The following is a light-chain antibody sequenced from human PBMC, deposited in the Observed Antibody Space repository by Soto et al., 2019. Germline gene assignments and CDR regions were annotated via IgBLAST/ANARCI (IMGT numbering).Light chain of an antibody. J-gene: IGLJ1*01. CDR3: NSYTTLSNRV. CDR1: SSNIGGNT. CDR2: ANS. Sequence: QSALPQPPSASGTPGQRVTISCSGSSSNIGGNTVNWYQQLPGTAPKLLIYANSNRPSGVPDRFSGSKSGISASLAITGLQAEDEANYYCNSYTTLSNRVFGTGTKVTVL. V-gene: IGLV1-44*01.